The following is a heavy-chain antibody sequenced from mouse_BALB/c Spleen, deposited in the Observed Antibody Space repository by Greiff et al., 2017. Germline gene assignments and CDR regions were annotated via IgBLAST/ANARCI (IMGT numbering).Heavy chain of an antibody. V-gene: IGHV3-6*02. D-gene: IGHD1-1*01. Sequence: EVQLQESGPGLVKPSQSLSLTCSVTGYSITSGYYWNWIRQFPGNKLEWMGYISYDGSNNYNPSLKNRISITRDTSKNQFFLKLNSVTTEDTATYYCAREYYGSPFAYWGQGTLVTVSA. CDR3: AREYYGSPFAY. CDR1: GYSITSGYY. J-gene: IGHJ3*01. CDR2: ISYDGSN.